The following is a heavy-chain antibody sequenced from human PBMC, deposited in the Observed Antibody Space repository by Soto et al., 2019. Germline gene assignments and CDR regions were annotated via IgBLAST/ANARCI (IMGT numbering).Heavy chain of an antibody. J-gene: IGHJ4*02. CDR3: ARGGRGYEFDC. CDR2: ISSNGGST. D-gene: IGHD5-12*01. V-gene: IGHV3-64*01. CDR1: GFTFSRYA. Sequence: EVQLVESGGGLVQPGGSLRLSCAASGFTFSRYAMHWVRQAPGKGLQYVSAISSNGGSTDYANSVKGRFTISRDTSKNTLYLQMGSLRAEDMAVYYCARGGRGYEFDCWGQGTRVTVSS.